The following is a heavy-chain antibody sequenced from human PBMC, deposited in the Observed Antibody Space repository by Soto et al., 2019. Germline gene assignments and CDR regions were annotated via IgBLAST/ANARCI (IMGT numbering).Heavy chain of an antibody. CDR3: ARHWGIGSSWPDNWFDP. V-gene: IGHV4-39*01. CDR2: IYYSGST. J-gene: IGHJ5*02. D-gene: IGHD6-13*01. Sequence: SETLSLTCNVSGGSISSSSYYWGWIRQPPGKGLEWIGSIYYSGSTYYNPSLKSRVTISVDTSKNQFSLKLSSVTAADTAVYYCARHWGIGSSWPDNWFDPWGQGTLVTVS. CDR1: GGSISSSSYY.